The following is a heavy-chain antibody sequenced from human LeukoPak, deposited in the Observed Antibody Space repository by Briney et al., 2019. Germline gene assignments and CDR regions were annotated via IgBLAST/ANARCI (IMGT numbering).Heavy chain of an antibody. J-gene: IGHJ4*02. CDR3: ASGAWATRLHS. V-gene: IGHV4-34*12. CDR1: GESLNYYY. D-gene: IGHD5-24*01. CDR2: VFDGKTT. Sequence: SDTLSLTCAVYGESLNYYYWSWIRQSPEKGLEWIGEVFDGKTTNYNPSLKSRVTISTVTSSNQFSLNLKSVTAADTTVYYCASGAWATRLHSWAQGTLVIVSS.